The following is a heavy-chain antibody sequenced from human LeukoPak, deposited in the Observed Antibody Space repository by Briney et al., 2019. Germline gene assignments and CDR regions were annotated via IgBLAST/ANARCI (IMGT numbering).Heavy chain of an antibody. V-gene: IGHV1-8*01. CDR3: AIGTYYYDSSGYYSDY. CDR2: MNPNSGNT. CDR1: GYTFTSYD. D-gene: IGHD3-22*01. J-gene: IGHJ4*02. Sequence: ASVKVSCKASGYTFTSYDINWVRQATGQGLEWMGWMNPNSGNTGYAQKFQGRVTMTTNTSISTAYMELSSLRSEDTAVYYCAIGTYYYDSSGYYSDYWGQGTLVTVSS.